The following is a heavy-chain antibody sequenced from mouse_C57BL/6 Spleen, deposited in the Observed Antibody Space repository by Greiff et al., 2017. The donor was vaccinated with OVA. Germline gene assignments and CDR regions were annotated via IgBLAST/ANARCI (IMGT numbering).Heavy chain of an antibody. J-gene: IGHJ1*03. CDR3: ARALYYYGSSDWYFDD. V-gene: IGHV5-4*03. CDR2: ISDGGSYT. CDR1: GFTFSSYA. Sequence: EVKLMESGGGLVKPGGSLKLSCAASGFTFSSYAMSWVRQTPEKRLEWVATISDGGSYTYYPDNVKGRFTISRDTAKNNLYLQMSHLKSEDTAMYYCARALYYYGSSDWYFDDWGTGTTVTVSS. D-gene: IGHD1-1*01.